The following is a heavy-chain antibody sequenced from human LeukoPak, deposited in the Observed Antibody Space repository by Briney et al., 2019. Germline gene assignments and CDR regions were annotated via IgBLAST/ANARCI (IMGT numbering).Heavy chain of an antibody. V-gene: IGHV1-2*02. D-gene: IGHD3-10*01. CDR2: ISPNSGGT. CDR1: GYTFTGYN. CDR3: ARDYVSLVRGISRDITWFDP. Sequence: ASVKVSCKASGYTFTGYNLHWVRRAPGQGLEWMGWISPNSGGTNYAQKFQGGVTMTTDTSISTAYLELSRLRSDDTAMYYCARDYVSLVRGISRDITWFDPWGQGTQVTVSS. J-gene: IGHJ5*02.